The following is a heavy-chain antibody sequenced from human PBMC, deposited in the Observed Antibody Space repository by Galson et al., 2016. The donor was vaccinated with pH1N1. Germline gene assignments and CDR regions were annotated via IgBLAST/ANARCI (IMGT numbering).Heavy chain of an antibody. Sequence: SLRLSCAASGFMFDSYNMHWVRQAAGRGLEWVAVISYGGTKVEYADSVKGRFTISRDNSRNTLYLQMNSLRPEDTGVYYCANEDFGDYDTYYNGLGVWGQATTVTVAS. CDR1: GFMFDSYN. V-gene: IGHV3-30*18. CDR3: ANEDFGDYDTYYNGLGV. J-gene: IGHJ6*02. CDR2: ISYGGTKV. D-gene: IGHD4-17*01.